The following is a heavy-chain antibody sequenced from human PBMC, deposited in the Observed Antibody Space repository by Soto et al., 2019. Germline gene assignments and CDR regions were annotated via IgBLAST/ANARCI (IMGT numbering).Heavy chain of an antibody. V-gene: IGHV4-4*02. CDR2: IYHSGST. J-gene: IGHJ4*02. CDR1: SGSISISNW. Sequence: SETLSLTCAVSSGSISISNWWSWFRQPPGKGLEWIGEIYHSGSTNYNPSLKSRVTISVDKSKNQFSLKLSSVTAADTAVYYCARDLKNGDYFDYWGQGTLVTVSS. CDR3: ARDLKNGDYFDY. D-gene: IGHD2-8*01.